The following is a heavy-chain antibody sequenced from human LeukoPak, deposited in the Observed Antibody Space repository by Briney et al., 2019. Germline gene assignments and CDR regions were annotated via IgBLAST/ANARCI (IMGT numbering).Heavy chain of an antibody. CDR1: GGTFSNYA. CDR2: IIPIFDTA. V-gene: IGHV1-69*06. Sequence: SVKVSCKASGGTFSNYAISWVRQAPGQGLEWMGGIIPIFDTANYAQKLQGRITITADKSTSTAYMELSGLRSEDTAVYYCVRFFPYDSGSYFEYWGQGTLVTVSS. D-gene: IGHD3-10*01. J-gene: IGHJ4*02. CDR3: VRFFPYDSGSYFEY.